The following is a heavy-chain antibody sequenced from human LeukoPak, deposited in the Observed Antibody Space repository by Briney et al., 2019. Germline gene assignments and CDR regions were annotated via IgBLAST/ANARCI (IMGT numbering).Heavy chain of an antibody. CDR1: GGSFSGYY. CDR2: INHSGST. V-gene: IGHV4-34*01. Sequence: SETLSLTCAVYGGSFSGYYWSWIRQPPGKGLEWIGEINHSGSTNYNPSLKSRVTISVDTSKNQLSLKLSSVTAADTAVYYCARFGVLGPYGSGSYYYFDYWGQGTLVTVSS. J-gene: IGHJ4*02. CDR3: ARFGVLGPYGSGSYYYFDY. D-gene: IGHD3-10*01.